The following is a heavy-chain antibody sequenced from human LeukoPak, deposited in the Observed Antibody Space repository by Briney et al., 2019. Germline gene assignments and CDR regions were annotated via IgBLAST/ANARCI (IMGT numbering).Heavy chain of an antibody. CDR2: IYYRSNSNN. CDR1: GDSGSSNSAA. CDR3: ARASYSSHGMDV. J-gene: IGHJ6*02. Sequence: SQTLSLTFVISGDSGSSNSAAWNWIRQSPSRGLEWLGRIYYRSNSNNKYAVSVKRRVTIDPDTSQNQFSLHLDPVTPEDTAVYYCARASYSSHGMDVWGQGTTMTVSS. V-gene: IGHV6-1*01. D-gene: IGHD6-19*01.